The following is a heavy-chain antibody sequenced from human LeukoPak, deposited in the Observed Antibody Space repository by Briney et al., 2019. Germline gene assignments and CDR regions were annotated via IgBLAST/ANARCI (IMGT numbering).Heavy chain of an antibody. Sequence: GGSLTRSCAATGFTFSEYYTNWILQAPGKGLEWVSYISGTSTYTNYADSVKGRFTISRDNAKNSLYLQMNSLRAEDTAVYYCARDISYCGGDCAPYYFDYWGQGTLVTVSS. CDR2: ISGTSTYT. CDR3: ARDISYCGGDCAPYYFDY. J-gene: IGHJ4*02. D-gene: IGHD2-21*02. CDR1: GFTFSEYY. V-gene: IGHV3-11*05.